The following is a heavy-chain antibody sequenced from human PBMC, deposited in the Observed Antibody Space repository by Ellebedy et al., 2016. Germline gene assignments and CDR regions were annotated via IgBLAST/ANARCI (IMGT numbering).Heavy chain of an antibody. D-gene: IGHD6-19*01. CDR3: ARAHNHGIAVAGDY. CDR2: IYSGGST. Sequence: GGSLRLSCAASGFTVSSNYMSWVRQAPGKGLEWVSVIYSGGSTYYADSVKGRFTIFRDNSKNTLYLQMNSLRAEDTAVYYCARAHNHGIAVAGDYWGQGTLVTVSS. J-gene: IGHJ4*02. CDR1: GFTVSSNY. V-gene: IGHV3-66*01.